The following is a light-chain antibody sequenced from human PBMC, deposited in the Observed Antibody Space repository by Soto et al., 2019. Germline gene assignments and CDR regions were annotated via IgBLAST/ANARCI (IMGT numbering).Light chain of an antibody. CDR2: GAS. Sequence: EIVMTQSPATLSVSPGERVTLSCRASQSVSSNLAWYQQKPGLAPRLLIYGASTKAPGIPARFSGSGSGTEFTLTISSLQSEDFAVYYCQQYNNWPPLTFGGGTKVEIK. CDR3: QQYNNWPPLT. V-gene: IGKV3D-15*01. CDR1: QSVSSN. J-gene: IGKJ4*01.